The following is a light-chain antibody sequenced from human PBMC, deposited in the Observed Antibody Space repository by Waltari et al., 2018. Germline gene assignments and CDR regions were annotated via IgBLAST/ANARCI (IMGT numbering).Light chain of an antibody. CDR2: LGS. CDR3: MQTLQTPRA. Sequence: DVVMTQSPLSLPVTPGEPASISCRSSKSLLDTNGDNYLDWYLQKPGQSPQLLIYLGSNRASGVPDRFSGSGSGTDFTLKVSRVEAEDVGIYYCMQTLQTPRAFGPGTKVDIK. CDR1: KSLLDTNGDNY. J-gene: IGKJ3*01. V-gene: IGKV2-28*01.